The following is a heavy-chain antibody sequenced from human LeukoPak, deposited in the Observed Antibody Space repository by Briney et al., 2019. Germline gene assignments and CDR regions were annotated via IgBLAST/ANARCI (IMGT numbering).Heavy chain of an antibody. CDR3: ATPPRYSSSSWYYYAMDV. V-gene: IGHV3-30-3*01. J-gene: IGHJ6*02. CDR2: ISYDGSNK. Sequence: GGSLRLSCAASGFTFSSYAMHWVRQAPGKGLEWVAVISYDGSNKYYADSVKGRFTISRDNSKNTLYLQMNSLRAEDTAVYYCATPPRYSSSSWYYYAMDVWGQGTTVTVSS. D-gene: IGHD6-6*01. CDR1: GFTFSSYA.